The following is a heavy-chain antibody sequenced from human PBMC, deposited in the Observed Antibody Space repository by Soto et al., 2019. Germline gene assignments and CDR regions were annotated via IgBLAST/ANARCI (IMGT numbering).Heavy chain of an antibody. V-gene: IGHV3-23*01. D-gene: IGHD2-2*01. CDR3: AAGGSSSSTSLYYYYGMDV. Sequence: GGSLRLSCAASGFTFSSYAMSWVRQAPGKGLEWVSAISGSGDSTYYADSVKGRFTISRDKSKNTLYLQMNSLRVEDRAVYYCAAGGSSSSTSLYYYYGMDVWGQGTTGTVSS. J-gene: IGHJ6*02. CDR2: ISGSGDST. CDR1: GFTFSSYA.